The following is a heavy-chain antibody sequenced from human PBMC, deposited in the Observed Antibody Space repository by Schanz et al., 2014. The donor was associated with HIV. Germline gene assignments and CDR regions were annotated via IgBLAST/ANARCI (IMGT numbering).Heavy chain of an antibody. D-gene: IGHD3-3*01. CDR1: GGSFSGYF. Sequence: QVQLQQWGAGLLKPSETLSLTCAVYGGSFSGYFWAWIRQPPGKGLEWIGEINHSGSTNYNPSLKIRVTIPVDTSKTHFSLELTSVTAADTAVYYCAKLILFDNHDFWSGYPDWGQGTLVTVSS. CDR3: AKLILFDNHDFWSGYPD. CDR2: INHSGST. V-gene: IGHV4-34*01. J-gene: IGHJ4*02.